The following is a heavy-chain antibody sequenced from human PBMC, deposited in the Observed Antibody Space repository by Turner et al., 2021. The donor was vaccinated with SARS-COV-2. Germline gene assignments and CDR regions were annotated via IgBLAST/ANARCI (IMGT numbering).Heavy chain of an antibody. CDR2: IRWNSGKI. CDR1: GFNLGNSA. J-gene: IGHJ4*02. CDR3: VKEFAPQGVVTNYFDS. V-gene: IGHV3-9*01. Sequence: EVQLVEFGGGLVQPGKSLRLSCAASGFNLGNSAMHWVRQAPGKGLEWVSGIRWNSGKIGYADSVKGRVAISRDDAKNTLYLQMNSLRPEDTALYYCVKEFAPQGVVTNYFDSWGQGTLVTVSS. D-gene: IGHD2-21*02.